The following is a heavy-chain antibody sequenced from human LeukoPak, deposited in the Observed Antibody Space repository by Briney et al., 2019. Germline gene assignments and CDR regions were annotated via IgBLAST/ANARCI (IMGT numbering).Heavy chain of an antibody. D-gene: IGHD6-13*01. CDR3: ARSIAATGILYYFDY. Sequence: ASVKVSCKASGYTFTGYYMHWVRQAPGQGLEWMGWINPNSGGTNYAQKFQGRVTMTRDTSISTAYMELSRLRSDDTAVYYCARSIAATGILYYFDYWGQGTLVTVSS. J-gene: IGHJ4*02. CDR2: INPNSGGT. V-gene: IGHV1-2*02. CDR1: GYTFTGYY.